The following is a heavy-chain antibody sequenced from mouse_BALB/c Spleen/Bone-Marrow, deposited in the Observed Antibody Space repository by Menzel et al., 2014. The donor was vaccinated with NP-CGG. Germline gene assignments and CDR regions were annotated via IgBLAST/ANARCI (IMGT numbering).Heavy chain of an antibody. Sequence: EVNLVESGAELVKPGAAAKLSCTACGFNIKDTYMHWVKQRPEQGLEWIGRIDPANGNTKYDPKFQGKATITADTSSNTAYLQLSSRTAEDTAVYYCASYVYGYYFDFESQGPTLTGSS. CDR2: IDPANGNT. CDR1: GFNIKDTY. V-gene: IGHV14-3*02. J-gene: IGHJ2*01. D-gene: IGHD2-2*01. CDR3: ASYVYGYYFDF.